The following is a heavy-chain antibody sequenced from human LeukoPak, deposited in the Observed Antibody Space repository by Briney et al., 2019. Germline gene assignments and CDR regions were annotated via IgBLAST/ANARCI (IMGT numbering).Heavy chain of an antibody. J-gene: IGHJ5*02. D-gene: IGHD3-16*02. Sequence: ASVKVSRKASGYTFTGYYMHWVRQAPGQGLEWMGWINPNSGGTNYAQKFQGRVTITRNTSISTAYMELSSLRSEDTAVYYCERGYDYVWGSYRYDNWFDPWGQGTLVTVSS. CDR2: INPNSGGT. CDR3: ERGYDYVWGSYRYDNWFDP. CDR1: GYTFTGYY. V-gene: IGHV1-2*02.